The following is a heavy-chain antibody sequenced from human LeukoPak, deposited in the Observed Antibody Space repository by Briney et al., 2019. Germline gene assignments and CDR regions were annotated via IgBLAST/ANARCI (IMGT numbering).Heavy chain of an antibody. CDR1: GFTFSSYS. D-gene: IGHD4-17*01. CDR3: ARAGGDYVWRN. V-gene: IGHV3-21*01. Sequence: GGSLRLSCAASGFTFSSYSMNWVRQAPGKGLEWVSSISSSSSYIYYADSVKGRFTISRDTAKNSLYLQMNSLRAEDTAVYYCARAGGDYVWRNWGQGTLVTVSS. CDR2: ISSSSSYI. J-gene: IGHJ4*02.